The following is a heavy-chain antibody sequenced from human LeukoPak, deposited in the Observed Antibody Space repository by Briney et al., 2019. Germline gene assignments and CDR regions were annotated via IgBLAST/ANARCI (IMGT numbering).Heavy chain of an antibody. CDR1: GGSVTSTNW. Sequence: SGTLSLTCGVSGGSVTSTNWWTWVRQPPGKGLEWIGEVHLDGRTNYNPSLESRLTISVDLSENHISLKLTSVTAADTAVYYCAREGGPYRPLDYSGQGTLVTVSS. CDR3: AREGGPYRPLDY. CDR2: VHLDGRT. V-gene: IGHV4-4*02. J-gene: IGHJ4*02.